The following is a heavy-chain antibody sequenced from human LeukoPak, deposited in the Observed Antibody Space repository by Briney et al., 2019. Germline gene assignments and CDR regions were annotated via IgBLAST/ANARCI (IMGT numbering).Heavy chain of an antibody. J-gene: IGHJ4*02. Sequence: SETLSLTCTVSGGSISSYYWSWIRQPPGKGLEWIGYIYYSGSTNYNPSLKSRVTISVDTSKNQFSLKLSSVTAADTAVYYCARVTNGAVVFDYWGQGTLVTVSS. V-gene: IGHV4-59*01. CDR1: GGSISSYY. D-gene: IGHD6-19*01. CDR3: ARVTNGAVVFDY. CDR2: IYYSGST.